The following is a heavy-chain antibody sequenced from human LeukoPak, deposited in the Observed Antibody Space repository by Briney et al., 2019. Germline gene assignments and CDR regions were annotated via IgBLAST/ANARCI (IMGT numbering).Heavy chain of an antibody. CDR1: GFTCSSYA. V-gene: IGHV3-30*01. Sequence: GRSLRLSRAASGFTCSSYAMHWVRQAPGKGLEWVAVISYDGSNKYYADSVKGRFTISRDNSKNTLYLHMNSLRAEDTGVYYCARLGGYYYEQLPDFFRYLGQGTLVTV. CDR3: ARLGGYYYEQLPDFFRY. J-gene: IGHJ4*02. D-gene: IGHD3-22*01. CDR2: ISYDGSNK.